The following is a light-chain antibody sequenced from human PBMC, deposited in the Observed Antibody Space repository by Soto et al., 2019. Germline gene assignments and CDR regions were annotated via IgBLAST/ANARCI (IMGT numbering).Light chain of an antibody. Sequence: QSALNQPASVSGSPGQSITISCTGTSSDVGGYNYVSWYQQHPGKAPKLMIYEVSYRPSGVSDRFSGSKSGNTASLTISGLQAEDEADYYCCSYTSSSNVFGTGTKLTVL. CDR3: CSYTSSSNV. V-gene: IGLV2-14*01. CDR2: EVS. CDR1: SSDVGGYNY. J-gene: IGLJ1*01.